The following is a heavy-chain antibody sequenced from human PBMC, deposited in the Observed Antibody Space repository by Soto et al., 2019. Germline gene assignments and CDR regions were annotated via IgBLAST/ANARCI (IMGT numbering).Heavy chain of an antibody. J-gene: IGHJ4*02. CDR3: AKEGGSGGYFDY. V-gene: IGHV3-23*01. Sequence: EVQLLESRGGLVQPGGSLRLSCAASGFTFSSYAMGWVRQVAGKGLEWVSSISGNGGSKYYADSVKGRFTISRDNSKNTLYLQMNSLRAEYTAIYYCAKEGGSGGYFDYWGQGALVTVSS. CDR1: GFTFSSYA. D-gene: IGHD3-10*01. CDR2: ISGNGGSK.